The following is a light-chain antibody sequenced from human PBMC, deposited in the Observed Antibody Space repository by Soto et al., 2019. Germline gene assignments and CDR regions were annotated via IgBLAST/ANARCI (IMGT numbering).Light chain of an antibody. CDR3: EQDNKFRT. Sequence: EIVMTQSPATLSVSPGETVTLSCRASQSISSHLVWYQQKPGQAPKLLIYGASTRSTAIPARFSGGGSGTDFTLTINSPQSEDFAVYYCEQDNKFRTFGQGTKLDIK. CDR2: GAS. V-gene: IGKV3-15*01. J-gene: IGKJ1*01. CDR1: QSISSH.